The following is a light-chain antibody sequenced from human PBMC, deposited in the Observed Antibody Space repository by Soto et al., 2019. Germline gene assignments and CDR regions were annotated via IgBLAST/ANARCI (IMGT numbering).Light chain of an antibody. J-gene: IGKJ5*01. CDR1: ESVTNY. CDR3: QQYGSSPLIT. V-gene: IGKV3-20*01. Sequence: EIVLTQSPATLSLSPGERGTLSCRASESVTNYLAWYQQKPGQAPRLLVYDVSNRATGIPDRFSGSGSGTDFTLTISRLEPEDFAVYHCQQYGSSPLITFGQGTRLEIK. CDR2: DVS.